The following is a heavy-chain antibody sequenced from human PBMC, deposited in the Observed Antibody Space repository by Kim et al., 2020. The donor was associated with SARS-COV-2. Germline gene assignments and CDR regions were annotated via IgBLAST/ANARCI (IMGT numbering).Heavy chain of an antibody. J-gene: IGHJ4*02. V-gene: IGHV3-21*01. D-gene: IGHD6-13*01. CDR1: GFTFSSYS. CDR2: ISSSSSYI. Sequence: GGSLRLSCAASGFTFSSYSMNWVRQAPGKGLEWVSSISSSSSYIYYADSVKGRFTISRDNAKNSLYLQMNSLRAEDTAVYYCARDVSKQLVTTSFDYWGQGTLVTVSS. CDR3: ARDVSKQLVTTSFDY.